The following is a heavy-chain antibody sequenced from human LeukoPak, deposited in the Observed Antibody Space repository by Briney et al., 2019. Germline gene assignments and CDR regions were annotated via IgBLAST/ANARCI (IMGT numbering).Heavy chain of an antibody. V-gene: IGHV3-7*01. CDR2: IHQYGGEK. J-gene: IGHJ4*02. Sequence: GGSLRLSCEGSGFTFRSHWMSWVRQAPGRGLEWVANIHQYGGEKYYVDSVRGRFSISRDNAKNSLYLQMNSLRPEDTAVYYCAREQWSRLDWGQGTLVTVSS. CDR1: GFTFRSHW. CDR3: AREQWSRLD. D-gene: IGHD2-8*01.